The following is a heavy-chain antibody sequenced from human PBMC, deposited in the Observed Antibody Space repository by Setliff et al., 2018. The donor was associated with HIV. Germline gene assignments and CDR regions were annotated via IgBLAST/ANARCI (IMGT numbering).Heavy chain of an antibody. Sequence: ASVKVSCKASGYTFTSCFMHWVRQAPGQGLEYMGIINPSDGTTDYTQKFQDRVTMTSGTSTSTVYMELRSLRSEDTAIYYCVKEYHTKVTDTRVANYFDYWGQGTQVTVSS. J-gene: IGHJ4*02. D-gene: IGHD4-4*01. CDR3: VKEYHTKVTDTRVANYFDY. V-gene: IGHV1-46*01. CDR1: GYTFTSCF. CDR2: INPSDGTT.